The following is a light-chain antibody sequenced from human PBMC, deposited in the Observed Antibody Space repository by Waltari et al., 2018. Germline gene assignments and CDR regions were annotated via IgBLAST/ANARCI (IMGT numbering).Light chain of an antibody. CDR1: SSDVGGYNF. CDR3: NSYTSSSTLV. Sequence: QSALTQPASVSGSPGQSITISCTGTSSDVGGYNFFSWYQQHPGKAPKLMIYDVSNRPSGVSNRFSGSKSGNMASLTISGLQAEDEADYYCNSYTSSSTLVFGGGTKVTVL. V-gene: IGLV2-14*03. CDR2: DVS. J-gene: IGLJ2*01.